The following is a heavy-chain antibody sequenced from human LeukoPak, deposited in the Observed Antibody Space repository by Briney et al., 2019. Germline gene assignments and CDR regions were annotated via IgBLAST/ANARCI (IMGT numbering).Heavy chain of an antibody. Sequence: ASVKVSCKASGGTFSSYAISWVRQAPGQGLEWMGGIIPIFGTANYAQKFQGRVTITADESTSTAYMELSSLRSEDTAVYYCAADLWKMGAEGDNWFDPWGQGTLVTVSS. CDR1: GGTFSSYA. V-gene: IGHV1-69*13. CDR2: IIPIFGTA. D-gene: IGHD1-26*01. J-gene: IGHJ5*02. CDR3: AADLWKMGAEGDNWFDP.